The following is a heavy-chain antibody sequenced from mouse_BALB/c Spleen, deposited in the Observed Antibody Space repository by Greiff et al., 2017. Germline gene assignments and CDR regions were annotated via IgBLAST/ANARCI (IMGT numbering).Heavy chain of an antibody. Sequence: VQLQQSGAELVKPGASVKLSCTASGFNIKDTYMHWVKQRPEQGLEWIGRIDPANGNTKYDPKFQGKATITADTSSNTAYLQHSSLTSEDTAVYYCARFPYYGGPYGYFDVWGAGTTVTVSS. J-gene: IGHJ1*01. D-gene: IGHD1-1*02. CDR2: IDPANGNT. CDR1: GFNIKDTY. CDR3: ARFPYYGGPYGYFDV. V-gene: IGHV14-3*02.